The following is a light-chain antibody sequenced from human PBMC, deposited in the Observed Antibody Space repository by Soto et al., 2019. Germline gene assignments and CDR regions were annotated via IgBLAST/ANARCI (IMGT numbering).Light chain of an antibody. CDR1: SSDVGAYNF. J-gene: IGLJ2*01. CDR2: EVS. CDR3: SSYTSISTQV. Sequence: QSALTQPASLSGSPGQSITISCSGTSSDVGAYNFVSWYQQHPGKAPKLIIFEVSDRPSGLSDRFSGSKSGNVASLTISGLHAEDEADYFCSSYTSISTQVFGGGTKLTVL. V-gene: IGLV2-14*01.